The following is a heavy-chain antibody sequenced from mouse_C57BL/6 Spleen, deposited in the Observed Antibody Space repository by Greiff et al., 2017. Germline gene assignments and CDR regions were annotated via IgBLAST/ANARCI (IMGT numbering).Heavy chain of an antibody. CDR2: INPSTGGT. CDR1: GYSFTGYY. CDR3: AVRYYAMDY. J-gene: IGHJ4*01. V-gene: IGHV1-42*01. Sequence: DVQLQESGPELVKPGASVKISCKASGYSFTGYYMNWVKQSPETSLEWIGEINPSTGGTTYNQKFKAKATLTVDKSSSTAYMQLKSLTSEDSAVYYCAVRYYAMDYWGQGTSVTVSS.